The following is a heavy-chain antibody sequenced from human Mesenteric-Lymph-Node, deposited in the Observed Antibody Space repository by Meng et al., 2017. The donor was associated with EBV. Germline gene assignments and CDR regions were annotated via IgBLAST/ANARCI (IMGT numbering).Heavy chain of an antibody. CDR3: ARDRLTAMVKGGWFDP. CDR1: GDSVSSSSAA. V-gene: IGHV6-1*01. Sequence: VQVLQAGPRMLKPSHTPSPPCAISGDSVSSSSAAWNWIRQSPSRGLEWLGRTYYRSKWYNDYAVSVKSRITINTETSKNQLSLQLSSVTPEDTAVYYCARDRLTAMVKGGWFDPWGQGTLVTVSS. J-gene: IGHJ5*02. CDR2: TYYRSKWYN. D-gene: IGHD5-18*01.